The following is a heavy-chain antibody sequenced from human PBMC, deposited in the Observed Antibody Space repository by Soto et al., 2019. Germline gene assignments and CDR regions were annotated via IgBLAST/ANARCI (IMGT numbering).Heavy chain of an antibody. CDR2: IGVAGDT. CDR3: ARDRGYCTSTNCGQAFDI. Sequence: EVQLVESGGGLVQPGGSLRLSCAASGFTFSTYDMYWVRQGAGKGLECVSSIGVAGDTYYAGSVKGRSTISRENAKNGVYLQMNSLPSGDTTVYYCARDRGYCTSTNCGQAFDIWGQGTMVTVSS. D-gene: IGHD2-2*01. J-gene: IGHJ3*02. V-gene: IGHV3-13*04. CDR1: GFTFSTYD.